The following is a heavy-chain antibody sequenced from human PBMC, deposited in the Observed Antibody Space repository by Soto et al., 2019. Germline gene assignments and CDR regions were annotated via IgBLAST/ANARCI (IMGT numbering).Heavy chain of an antibody. D-gene: IGHD2-8*01. CDR1: GFTFSSYA. Sequence: GGSLRLSCAASGFTFSSYAMSWVRQAPGKGLEWVSAISGSGGSTYYADSVKGRFTISRDNSKNTLYLQMNSLRAEDTAVYYCAKDLGNCTNGVCYPAYFDYWGQGTLVTVSS. J-gene: IGHJ4*02. CDR3: AKDLGNCTNGVCYPAYFDY. V-gene: IGHV3-23*01. CDR2: ISGSGGST.